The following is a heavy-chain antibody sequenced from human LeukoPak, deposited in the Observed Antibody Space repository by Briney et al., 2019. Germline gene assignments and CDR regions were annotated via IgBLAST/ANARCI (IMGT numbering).Heavy chain of an antibody. D-gene: IGHD2-2*01. CDR2: IYHSGST. V-gene: IGHV4-30-2*01. CDR3: ARGVYCSSTSCYEGNFDY. Sequence: SETLSLTCAVSGGSISSGGYSWSWIRQPPGKGLEWIGYIYHSGSTYYNPSLKSRVTISVDRSKDQFSLKLSSVTAADTAVYYCARGVYCSSTSCYEGNFDYWGQGTLVTVSS. CDR1: GGSISSGGYS. J-gene: IGHJ4*02.